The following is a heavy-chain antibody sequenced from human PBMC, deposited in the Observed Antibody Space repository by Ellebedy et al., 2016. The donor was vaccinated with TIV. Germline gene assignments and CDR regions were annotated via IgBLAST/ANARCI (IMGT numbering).Heavy chain of an antibody. Sequence: ASVKVSCXASGYTFTSYGISWVRQAPGQGLEWMGWISAYNGNTNYAQKLQGRVTMTTDTSTSTAYMELRSLRSDDTAVYYCARVAGGSCSRCAFDIWGQGTMVTVSS. CDR3: ARVAGGSCSRCAFDI. D-gene: IGHD2-15*01. V-gene: IGHV1-18*01. CDR1: GYTFTSYG. J-gene: IGHJ3*02. CDR2: ISAYNGNT.